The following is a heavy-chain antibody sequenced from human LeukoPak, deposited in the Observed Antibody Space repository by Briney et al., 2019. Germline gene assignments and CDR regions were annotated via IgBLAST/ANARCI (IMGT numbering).Heavy chain of an antibody. D-gene: IGHD2-2*01. Sequence: GASVKVSCKASGYTFTSYGISWVRQAPGQGLEWMGWISAYNGNTNYAQKLQGRVTMTTDTSTSTAYMELRSLRSDDTAVYYCARVVGYCSSTSCYGAFDIWGQGTMVTVSS. CDR3: ARVVGYCSSTSCYGAFDI. CDR1: GYTFTSYG. CDR2: ISAYNGNT. J-gene: IGHJ3*02. V-gene: IGHV1-18*01.